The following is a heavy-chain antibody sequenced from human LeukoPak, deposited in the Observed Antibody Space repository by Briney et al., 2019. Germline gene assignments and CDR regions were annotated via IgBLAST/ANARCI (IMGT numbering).Heavy chain of an antibody. J-gene: IGHJ5*02. D-gene: IGHD3-10*01. V-gene: IGHV4-59*01. CDR2: IYYSGST. CDR1: GGSISSYY. Sequence: PSETLSLTCTVPGGSISSYYWSWIRQPPGKGLEWIGYIYYSGSTNYNPSLKSRVTISVDTSKNQFSLKLSSVTAADTAVYYCARHFGGYYGSGSYYWFDPWGQGTLVTVSS. CDR3: ARHFGGYYGSGSYYWFDP.